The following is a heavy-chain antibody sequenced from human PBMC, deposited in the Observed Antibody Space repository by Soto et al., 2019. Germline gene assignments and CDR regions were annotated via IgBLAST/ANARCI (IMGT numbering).Heavy chain of an antibody. Sequence: SETLSLTCTVSDDFISSYYWNWIRQPAGRGLEWIGRVSTNGATNYNPSLESRVTMSVDTSKNQFSLKLTSVTAADTAVYFCARADYEILTGSYAMDVWGQGTTVTVSS. J-gene: IGHJ6*02. CDR1: DDFISSYY. D-gene: IGHD3-9*01. CDR2: VSTNGAT. V-gene: IGHV4-4*07. CDR3: ARADYEILTGSYAMDV.